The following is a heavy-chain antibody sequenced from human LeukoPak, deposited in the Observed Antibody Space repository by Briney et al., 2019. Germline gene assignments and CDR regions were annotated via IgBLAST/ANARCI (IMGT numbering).Heavy chain of an antibody. V-gene: IGHV3-33*01. D-gene: IGHD6-19*01. J-gene: IGHJ4*02. Sequence: AGRSLRLSCAASGFTFSSYGMHWVRQAPGKGLEWVAVIWYDGGNKYYADSVKGRFTISRDNSKNTLYLQMNSLRAEDTAVYYCQSTVAGTIDYWGQGTLVTVSS. CDR3: QSTVAGTIDY. CDR2: IWYDGGNK. CDR1: GFTFSSYG.